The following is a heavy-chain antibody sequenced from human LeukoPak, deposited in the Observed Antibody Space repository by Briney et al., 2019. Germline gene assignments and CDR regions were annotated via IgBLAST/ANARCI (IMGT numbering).Heavy chain of an antibody. J-gene: IGHJ4*02. CDR1: GFTFSSYG. Sequence: GGSLRLSCAASGFTFSSYGVHWVRQAPGKGLEWVAVISYDGSNKYYADSVKGRFTISRDNSKNTLYLQMNSLRAEDTAVYYCAKLRSKLVDYWGQGTLVTVSS. D-gene: IGHD1-7*01. CDR3: AKLRSKLVDY. CDR2: ISYDGSNK. V-gene: IGHV3-30*18.